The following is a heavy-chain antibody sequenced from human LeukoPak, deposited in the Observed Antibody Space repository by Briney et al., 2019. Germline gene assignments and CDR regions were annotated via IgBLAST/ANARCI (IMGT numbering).Heavy chain of an antibody. J-gene: IGHJ4*02. D-gene: IGHD3-16*01. Sequence: GASVKVSCKASGYTFTGYYIHWVRQAPGQGLEWMGWINCNSGGTNYAQKFQGWVTMTRDTSITTAYMELSRLRSDDTAVYYCVRDSSTASTPYFDYWGQGSPVSVSS. CDR1: GYTFTGYY. V-gene: IGHV1-2*04. CDR3: VRDSSTASTPYFDY. CDR2: INCNSGGT.